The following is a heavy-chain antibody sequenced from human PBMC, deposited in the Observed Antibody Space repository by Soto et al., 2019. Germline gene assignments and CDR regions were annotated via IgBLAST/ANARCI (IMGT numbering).Heavy chain of an antibody. V-gene: IGHV1-8*02. J-gene: IGHJ6*02. CDR1: GGTFSSYA. Sequence: ASVKVSCKASGGTFSSYAISWVRQAPGQGLEWMGGIIPNSGNTGYAQKFQGRVTMTRNTSISTAYMELSSLRSEDTAVYYCARVGGPGIAAAGPFGMDVWGQGTTVTVSS. D-gene: IGHD6-13*01. CDR2: IIPNSGNT. CDR3: ARVGGPGIAAAGPFGMDV.